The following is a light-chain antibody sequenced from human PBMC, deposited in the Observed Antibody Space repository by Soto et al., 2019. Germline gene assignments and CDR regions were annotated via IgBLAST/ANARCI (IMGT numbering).Light chain of an antibody. CDR2: VAS. V-gene: IGKV3-15*01. CDR3: QHYNNLPFT. J-gene: IGKJ2*01. Sequence: EIVMTQSPATLSVSPGERATLSCRASQSVSSNLAWYQQKPGQAPTLLIYVASARASGIPARFSGSGSGTEFTITISSLQSEDFAVYYCQHYNNLPFTFGQGTKLEIK. CDR1: QSVSSN.